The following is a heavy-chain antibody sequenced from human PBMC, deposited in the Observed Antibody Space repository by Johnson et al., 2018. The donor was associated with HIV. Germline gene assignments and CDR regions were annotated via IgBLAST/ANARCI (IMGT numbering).Heavy chain of an antibody. CDR3: AKEDGNLNAFDI. D-gene: IGHD5-24*01. Sequence: VQLVESGGGVVRPGGSLRLSCAASGFTFDDYVMHWVRQAPGKGLEWVAGISWNSGSIGYADSVQVRFTISRDNAKNSLYLQMNSLRAEDTALYYCAKEDGNLNAFDIWGQGTMVTVSS. V-gene: IGHV3-9*01. CDR1: GFTFDDYV. CDR2: ISWNSGSI. J-gene: IGHJ3*02.